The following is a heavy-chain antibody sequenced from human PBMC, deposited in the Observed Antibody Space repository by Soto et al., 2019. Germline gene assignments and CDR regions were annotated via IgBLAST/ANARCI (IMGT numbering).Heavy chain of an antibody. V-gene: IGHV3-48*02. D-gene: IGHD3-3*01. Sequence: GGSLRLSCAASGFTFSSYSMNWVRQAPGKGLEWVSYISSSSSTIYYADSVKGRFTISRDNAKNSLYLQMNSLRDEDTAVYYCARDTQDDFWSGYYRGYWGQGTLVTVSS. CDR3: ARDTQDDFWSGYYRGY. CDR1: GFTFSSYS. CDR2: ISSSSSTI. J-gene: IGHJ4*02.